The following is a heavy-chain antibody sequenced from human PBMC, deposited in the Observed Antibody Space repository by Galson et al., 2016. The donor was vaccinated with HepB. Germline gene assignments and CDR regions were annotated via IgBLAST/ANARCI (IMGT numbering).Heavy chain of an antibody. CDR3: ARRPDYGDYFYH. V-gene: IGHV2-5*02. J-gene: IGHJ4*02. CDR1: GFSLSTSGAG. CDR2: IYWADDI. Sequence: PALVKPTQTLTLTCTFSGFSLSTSGAGVGWIRQPPGKALEWLALIYWADDIRYSPSLKTRLTIIKDTSKNQVVLTMTNVEPVDTAAYYCARRPDYGDYFYHWGQGTLVTVAS. D-gene: IGHD4-17*01.